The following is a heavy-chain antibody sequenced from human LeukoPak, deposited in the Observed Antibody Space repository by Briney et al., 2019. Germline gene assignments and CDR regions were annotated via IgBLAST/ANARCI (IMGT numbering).Heavy chain of an antibody. CDR3: AREVATVSRHYYGMDV. Sequence: NASETLSLTCTVSGGSISSYYWSWIRQPPGKGLEWIGYIYYSGSTNYNPSLKSRVTISVDTSKNQFSLKLSSVTAADTAVYYCAREVATVSRHYYGMDVWGQGTTVTVSS. J-gene: IGHJ6*02. V-gene: IGHV4-59*01. CDR2: IYYSGST. CDR1: GGSISSYY. D-gene: IGHD5-12*01.